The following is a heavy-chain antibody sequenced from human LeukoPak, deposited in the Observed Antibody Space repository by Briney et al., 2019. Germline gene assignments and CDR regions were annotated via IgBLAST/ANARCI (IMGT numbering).Heavy chain of an antibody. D-gene: IGHD3-22*01. CDR2: INPNSGGT. V-gene: IGHV1-2*02. CDR3: ARDLLWDDSSGHTPYYFDY. J-gene: IGHJ4*02. Sequence: ASVKVSCKASGYTFTGYYMHWVRQAPGQGLEWMGWINPNSGGTNYAQKFQGRVTMTRDTSISTAYMELSRLRSDGTAVYYCARDLLWDDSSGHTPYYFDYWGQGTLVTVSS. CDR1: GYTFTGYY.